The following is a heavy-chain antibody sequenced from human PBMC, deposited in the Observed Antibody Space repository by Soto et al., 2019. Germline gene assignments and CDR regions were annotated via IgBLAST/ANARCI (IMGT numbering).Heavy chain of an antibody. Sequence: EVQLLEFGGGLVQPGGTLRLSCTASGFTFSNHGMSWVRQAPGKGLQWVSSIGGGGVDTYYAVSVKGRFTISRDNSKNSLSHQMNSLRAEDTAVYYCARLLTEAGADYGGQGTLVTVSS. CDR3: ARLLTEAGADY. V-gene: IGHV3-23*01. CDR1: GFTFSNHG. CDR2: IGGGGVDT. D-gene: IGHD6-13*01. J-gene: IGHJ4*02.